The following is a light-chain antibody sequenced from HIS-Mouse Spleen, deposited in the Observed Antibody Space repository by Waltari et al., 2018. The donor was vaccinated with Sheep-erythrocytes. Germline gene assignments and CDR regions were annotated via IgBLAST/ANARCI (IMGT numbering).Light chain of an antibody. CDR2: EGS. Sequence: QSALTPPASVSGSPGQSITISCTGTSSDGGRYNLVAWYQQHPGKAPKLMIYEGSKRPSGVSNRFSGSKSGNTASLTISGLQAEDEADYYCCSYAGSSTFVVFGGGTKLTVL. J-gene: IGLJ2*01. V-gene: IGLV2-23*01. CDR3: CSYAGSSTFVV. CDR1: SSDGGRYNL.